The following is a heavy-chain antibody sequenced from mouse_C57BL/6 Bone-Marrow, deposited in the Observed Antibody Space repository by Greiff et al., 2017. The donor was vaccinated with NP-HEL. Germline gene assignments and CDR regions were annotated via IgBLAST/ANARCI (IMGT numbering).Heavy chain of an antibody. CDR1: GFTFSSYG. CDR2: ISSGGSYT. V-gene: IGHV5-6*02. D-gene: IGHD2-12*01. Sequence: EVMLVESGGDLVKPGGSLKLSCAASGFTFSSYGMSWVRQTPDKRLEWVATISSGGSYTYYPDSVKGRFTISRDNAKNTLYLQMNSLKSADTAMYYCARRSYPTWFAYWDQGTLVTVSA. CDR3: ARRSYPTWFAY. J-gene: IGHJ3*01.